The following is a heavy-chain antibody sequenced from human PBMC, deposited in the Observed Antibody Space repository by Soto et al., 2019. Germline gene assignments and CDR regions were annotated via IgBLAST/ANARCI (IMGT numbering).Heavy chain of an antibody. CDR1: GYTFTSYA. J-gene: IGHJ3*02. CDR3: ARDYYDSSGAFDI. Sequence: ASMKVSCKASGYTFTSYAMHWVRQAPGQRLEWMGWSNAGNGNTKYSQEFQGRVTITRDTSASTAYMELSSLRSEDMAVYYCARDYYDSSGAFDIWGQGTMVTVSS. D-gene: IGHD3-22*01. CDR2: SNAGNGNT. V-gene: IGHV1-3*02.